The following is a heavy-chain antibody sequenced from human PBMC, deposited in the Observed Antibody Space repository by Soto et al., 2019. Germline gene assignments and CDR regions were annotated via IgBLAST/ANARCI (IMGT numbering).Heavy chain of an antibody. V-gene: IGHV3-30-3*01. CDR3: ARVRGYLFDY. D-gene: IGHD5-12*01. Sequence: PGGSLRLSSAASGFTFSSYAMHWVRQAPGKGLEWVAVISYDGSNKYYADSVKGRFTISRDNSKNTLYLQMNSLRAEDTAVYYCARVRGYLFDYWGQGTLVTVSS. CDR2: ISYDGSNK. CDR1: GFTFSSYA. J-gene: IGHJ4*02.